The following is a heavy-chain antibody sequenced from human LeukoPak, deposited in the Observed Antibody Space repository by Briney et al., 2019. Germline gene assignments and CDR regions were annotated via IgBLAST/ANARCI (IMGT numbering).Heavy chain of an antibody. CDR2: LSGSGGST. V-gene: IGHV3-23*01. CDR3: AKGQYYDFWSGYPTFDY. Sequence: GGSLRLSCAASGFTFSSYAMSWVRQAAGKGLECVSALSGSGGSTYYADSVKGRFTISRDNSKNTLYLQMNSLRAEDTAVYYCAKGQYYDFWSGYPTFDYWGQGTLVTVSS. CDR1: GFTFSSYA. J-gene: IGHJ4*02. D-gene: IGHD3-3*01.